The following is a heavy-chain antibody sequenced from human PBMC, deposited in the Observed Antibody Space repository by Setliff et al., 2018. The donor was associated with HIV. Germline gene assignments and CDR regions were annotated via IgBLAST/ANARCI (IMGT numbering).Heavy chain of an antibody. Sequence: SETLSLTCTVSGGSISSNNYYWGWIRQPPGKGLEWIGSIYYSGSTFYNPSLKSRLTISLDTSNNQFSLKLTSVTAADTAMYYCASFFVTTVTNQDYWGQGTPVTSPQ. D-gene: IGHD4-17*01. CDR1: GGSISSNNYY. CDR3: ASFFVTTVTNQDY. V-gene: IGHV4-39*07. CDR2: IYYSGST. J-gene: IGHJ4*02.